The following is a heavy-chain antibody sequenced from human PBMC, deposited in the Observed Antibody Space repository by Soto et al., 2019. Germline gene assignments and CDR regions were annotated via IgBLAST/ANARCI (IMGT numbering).Heavy chain of an antibody. J-gene: IGHJ4*02. V-gene: IGHV3-23*01. CDR3: AKDRAAAGWGFDY. D-gene: IGHD6-13*01. Sequence: EVQLLESGGGLVQPGGSLRLSCVASGFTFSSYSMTWVRQAPGKGLEWVSASSARGDLFYADSVKGRFTISRDNSKNTLYLQMSGLRAGDTAVYYCAKDRAAAGWGFDYWGQGTVVTVSS. CDR1: GFTFSSYS. CDR2: SSARGDL.